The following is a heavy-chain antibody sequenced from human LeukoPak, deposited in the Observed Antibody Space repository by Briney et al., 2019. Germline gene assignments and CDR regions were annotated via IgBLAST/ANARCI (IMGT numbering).Heavy chain of an antibody. D-gene: IGHD5-12*01. Sequence: SETLSLTCAVYGGSFSGYYWSWIRQPPGKGLEWIGEINHSGSTNYNPSLKSRVTISVDTSKNQFSLKLSSVTAADTAVYYCARAAIKYSGYDGWLDPWGQGTLVTVSS. CDR3: ARAAIKYSGYDGWLDP. CDR2: INHSGST. J-gene: IGHJ5*02. V-gene: IGHV4-34*01. CDR1: GGSFSGYY.